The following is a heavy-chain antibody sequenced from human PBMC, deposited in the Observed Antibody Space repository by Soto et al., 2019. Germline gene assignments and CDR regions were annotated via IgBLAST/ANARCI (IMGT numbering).Heavy chain of an antibody. Sequence: GGSLRLSCAASGFIFSSYTMHWVRQAPGKGLEWVGVITYDGSNQYYADSVKGRFTISRDNSRNMLFLQMNSLRPDDTAVYYCAREPSGSYHGFDYWGQATLVTVSS. CDR2: ITYDGSNQ. J-gene: IGHJ4*02. CDR3: AREPSGSYHGFDY. CDR1: GFIFSSYT. V-gene: IGHV3-30-3*01. D-gene: IGHD1-26*01.